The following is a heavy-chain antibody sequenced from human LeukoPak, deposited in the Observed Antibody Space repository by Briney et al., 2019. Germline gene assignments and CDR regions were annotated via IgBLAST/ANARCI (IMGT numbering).Heavy chain of an antibody. V-gene: IGHV1-18*01. CDR2: ISAYSGNT. J-gene: IGHJ5*02. Sequence: ASVKVSCKASGYTFTNYGITWVRQAPGQGLEWMGWISAYSGNTMFAQKHQGRVALTTDTSTTTAYMELRSLRSDDTAVYYCASTVGWLQFGLAIYHWGQGTLVTVSS. CDR1: GYTFTNYG. CDR3: ASTVGWLQFGLAIYH. D-gene: IGHD5-24*01.